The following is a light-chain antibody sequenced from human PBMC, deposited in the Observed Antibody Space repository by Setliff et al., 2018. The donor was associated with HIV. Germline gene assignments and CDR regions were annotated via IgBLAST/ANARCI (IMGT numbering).Light chain of an antibody. V-gene: IGLV2-23*01. CDR3: CSNTGNNTYV. CDR2: QAS. Sequence: QSVLTQPASVSGSPGQSITISCTGTSGDVGRYNLVSWYQQQPGKPPKLMIYQASKRPSGVSNRFSGSKSGNTASLTISGLQAEDEADYYCCSNTGNNTYVFGTGTKVTVL. J-gene: IGLJ1*01. CDR1: SGDVGRYNL.